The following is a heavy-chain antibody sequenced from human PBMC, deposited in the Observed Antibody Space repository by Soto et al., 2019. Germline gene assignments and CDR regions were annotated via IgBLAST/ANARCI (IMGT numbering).Heavy chain of an antibody. V-gene: IGHV1-18*01. CDR1: GYPFTSYG. Sequence: QGQLLQSGDEVKTPGASVRVSCRASGYPFTSYGISWVRQAPGQGLEWVAWISAYNGKRDTAQKFQDRVTITFDPSTDTANMDLGDLTSADTAVYYCARGRIVASIHDAFEIWGQGTKVTVSS. D-gene: IGHD5-12*01. CDR2: ISAYNGKR. CDR3: ARGRIVASIHDAFEI. J-gene: IGHJ3*02.